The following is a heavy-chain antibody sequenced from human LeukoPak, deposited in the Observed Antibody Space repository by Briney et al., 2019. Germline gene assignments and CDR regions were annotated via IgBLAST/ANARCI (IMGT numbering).Heavy chain of an antibody. Sequence: GASVKVSCKASGYTFTGYYMHWVRQAPGQGLEWRGWINPNSGGTKYEQKFQGSVTMTRDTSISTAYMELSRLRSDDTAVYYCARDSLGDGYNYAPLDNWGQGTLVTVSS. J-gene: IGHJ4*02. D-gene: IGHD5-24*01. CDR2: INPNSGGT. V-gene: IGHV1-2*02. CDR3: ARDSLGDGYNYAPLDN. CDR1: GYTFTGYY.